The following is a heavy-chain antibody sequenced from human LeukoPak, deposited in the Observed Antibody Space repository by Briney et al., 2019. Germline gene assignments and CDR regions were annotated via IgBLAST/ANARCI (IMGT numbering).Heavy chain of an antibody. CDR3: ASSTVVPYYFDY. CDR1: GGSISSYY. Sequence: SETLSLTCTVSGGSISSYYWSWVRQPAGKGLEWVGRIYTSGSTNYNPSLKSRVTISVDKSKNQFSLKLSSVTAADTAVYYCASSTVVPYYFDYWGQGTLVTVSS. V-gene: IGHV4-4*07. CDR2: IYTSGST. D-gene: IGHD2-2*01. J-gene: IGHJ4*02.